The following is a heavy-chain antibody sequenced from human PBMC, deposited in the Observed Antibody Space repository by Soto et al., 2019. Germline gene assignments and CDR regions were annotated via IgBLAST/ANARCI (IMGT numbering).Heavy chain of an antibody. Sequence: ASVKVSCKASGYTFTGYFMHWVRQAPGQGLEWMGCINPYSGGAYYAQSCQGRVTMTRDTSISTVYMELSRLRSDGTAVYYCARSLASLEALDIWGQGTMVNVSS. V-gene: IGHV1-2*02. CDR1: GYTFTGYF. CDR2: INPYSGGA. D-gene: IGHD3-3*02. CDR3: ARSLASLEALDI. J-gene: IGHJ3*02.